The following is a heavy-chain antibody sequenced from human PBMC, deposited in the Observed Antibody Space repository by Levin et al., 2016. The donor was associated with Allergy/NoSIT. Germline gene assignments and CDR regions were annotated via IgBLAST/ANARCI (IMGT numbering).Heavy chain of an antibody. CDR2: ISYDGANT. Sequence: WIRQPPGKGLEWVSIISYDGANTYYADSVKGRFTISRDNSKSTLSLQMYSLRVEDTAVYYCARVGEYRLLWDAFDIWGQGTMVTVSS. J-gene: IGHJ3*02. D-gene: IGHD2-2*01. CDR3: ARVGEYRLLWDAFDI. V-gene: IGHV3-30*03.